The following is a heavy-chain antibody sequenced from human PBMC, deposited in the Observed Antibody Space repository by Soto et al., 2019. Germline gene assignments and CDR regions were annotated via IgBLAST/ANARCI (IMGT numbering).Heavy chain of an antibody. J-gene: IGHJ5*02. CDR2: IKEDGGEQ. Sequence: GESLKISCVASGFSFGGYWMSWVRQALGKGPEWVANIKEDGGEQHYVDSVKGRFTISRANTENSLFLQMNNLRVEDSAIYYCAITTSTVSYWFDPWGPGTQVTVSS. CDR3: AITTSTVSYWFDP. D-gene: IGHD4-4*01. CDR1: GFSFGGYW. V-gene: IGHV3-7*03.